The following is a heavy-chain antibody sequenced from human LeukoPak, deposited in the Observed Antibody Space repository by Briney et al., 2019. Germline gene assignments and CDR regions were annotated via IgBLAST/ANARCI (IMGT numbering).Heavy chain of an antibody. CDR3: ARAEDYYDSSGYIGSAFDI. CDR1: GFTFSSYE. J-gene: IGHJ3*02. Sequence: GGSLRLSCAASGFTFSSYEMNWVRQAPGKGLEWVSYISSSGSTIYYADSVKGRFTISRDNSKNTLYLQMNSLRAEDTAVYYCARAEDYYDSSGYIGSAFDIWGQGTMVTVSS. CDR2: ISSSGSTI. V-gene: IGHV3-48*03. D-gene: IGHD3-22*01.